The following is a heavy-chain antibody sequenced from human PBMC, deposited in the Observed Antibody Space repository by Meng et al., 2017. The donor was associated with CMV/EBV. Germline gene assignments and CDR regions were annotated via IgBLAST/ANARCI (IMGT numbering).Heavy chain of an antibody. D-gene: IGHD2-2*01. CDR1: GFTFSSYG. CDR2: IWYDGSNK. CDR3: AKQVVPAASGGEELDY. Sequence: GFTFSSYGMPWVRQAPGKGLEWVAVIWYDGSNKYYADSVKGRFTISRDNSKNTLYLQMNSLRAEDTAVYYCAKQVVPAASGGEELDYWGQGTLVTVSS. V-gene: IGHV3-33*06. J-gene: IGHJ4*02.